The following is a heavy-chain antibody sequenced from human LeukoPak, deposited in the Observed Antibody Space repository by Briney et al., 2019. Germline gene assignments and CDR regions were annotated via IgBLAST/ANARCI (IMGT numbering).Heavy chain of an antibody. CDR3: AKGIPRGRITMVRGAIQGDAFDI. J-gene: IGHJ3*02. V-gene: IGHV3-30*18. Sequence: PGGSLRLSCAASGFTFSSYGMHWVRQAPGKGLEWVAVISYDGSNKYYADSVKGRFTISRDNSKNTLYLQMNSLRAEDTAVYYCAKGIPRGRITMVRGAIQGDAFDIWGQGTMVTVSS. CDR1: GFTFSSYG. D-gene: IGHD3-10*01. CDR2: ISYDGSNK.